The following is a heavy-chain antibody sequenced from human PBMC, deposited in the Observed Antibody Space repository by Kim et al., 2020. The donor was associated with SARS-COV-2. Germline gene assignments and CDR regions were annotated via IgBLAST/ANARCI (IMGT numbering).Heavy chain of an antibody. D-gene: IGHD6-13*01. Sequence: SETLSLTCTVSGGSISSYYWSWIRQPPGKGLEWIGYIYYSGSTNYNPSLKSRVTISVDTSKNQFSLKLSSVTAADTAVYYCARVLQQLRGNWFDPWGQGTLVTVSS. CDR1: GGSISSYY. J-gene: IGHJ5*02. CDR3: ARVLQQLRGNWFDP. V-gene: IGHV4-59*13. CDR2: IYYSGST.